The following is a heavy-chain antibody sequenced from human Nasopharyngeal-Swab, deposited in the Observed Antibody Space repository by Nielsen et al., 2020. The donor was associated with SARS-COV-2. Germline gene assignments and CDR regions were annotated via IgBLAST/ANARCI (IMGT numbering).Heavy chain of an antibody. V-gene: IGHV4-59*01. CDR2: IYYSGST. CDR1: GGSISSYY. D-gene: IGHD4-23*01. J-gene: IGHJ4*02. Sequence: SETLSLTCTVSGGSISSYYWSWIRQPPGKGLEWIGYIYYSGSTNYNPSLKSRVTISVDTSKNQFSLKLSSVTAADTAVYYCARGGGGMASTRAPPGFDYWGQGTLVTVSS. CDR3: ARGGGGMASTRAPPGFDY.